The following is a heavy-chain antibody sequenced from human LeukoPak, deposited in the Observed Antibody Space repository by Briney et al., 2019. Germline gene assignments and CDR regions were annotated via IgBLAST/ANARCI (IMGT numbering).Heavy chain of an antibody. J-gene: IGHJ4*02. D-gene: IGHD5-24*01. V-gene: IGHV1-18*01. CDR1: GYTFTSYG. Sequence: EASVKVSCKASGYTFTSYGISWVRQAPGQGLEWMGWISAYNGNTNYAPKLQGRVTMTTDTSTSTAYMELRRLRSDDTAVYYCARSPFPWLPLYCDYWGQGTLVTVSS. CDR2: ISAYNGNT. CDR3: ARSPFPWLPLYCDY.